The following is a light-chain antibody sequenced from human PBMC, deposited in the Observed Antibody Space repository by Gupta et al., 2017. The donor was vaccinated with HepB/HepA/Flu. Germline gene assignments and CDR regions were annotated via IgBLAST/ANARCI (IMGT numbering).Light chain of an antibody. CDR2: DVN. CDR3: CSYAFTHSSV. V-gene: IGLV2-11*01. CDR1: SSDVGGYNS. J-gene: IGLJ1*01. Sequence: QSALPQPRSVSGSPGHSVTMSCPGTSSDVGGYNSVSWYQQHPGKAPKVMIYDVNSRTAGVPDRFSGSKSGNTASLTISGLQAEDEADYYCCSYAFTHSSVLGIGTKVTVL.